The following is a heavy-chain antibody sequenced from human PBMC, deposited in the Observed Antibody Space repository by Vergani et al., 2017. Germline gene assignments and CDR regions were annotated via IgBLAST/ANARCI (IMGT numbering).Heavy chain of an antibody. CDR3: ARIGYCSSTSCSPGLELLYYYYYMDV. CDR1: GGSISSSNW. D-gene: IGHD2-2*01. CDR2: IYHSGST. Sequence: QVQLQESGPGLVKPSGTLSLTCAVSGGSISSSNWWSWVRQPPGKGLEWIGEIYHSGSTNYNPSLKSRVTISVDKSKNQFSLKLSSVTAADTAVYYCARIGYCSSTSCSPGLELLYYYYYMDVWGKGTTVTVSS. V-gene: IGHV4-4*02. J-gene: IGHJ6*03.